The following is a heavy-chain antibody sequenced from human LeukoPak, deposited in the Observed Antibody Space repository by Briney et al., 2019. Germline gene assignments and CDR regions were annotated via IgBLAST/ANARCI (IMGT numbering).Heavy chain of an antibody. Sequence: SETLSLTCTVSGGSISSSSYYWGWIRQPPGKGLEWIGSIYYSGPTYYNPSLKSRVTISVDTSKNQFSLKLSSVTAADTAVYYCAGSPGGYYDSSNGFDYWGQGTLVTVSS. D-gene: IGHD3-22*01. CDR1: GGSISSSSYY. CDR2: IYYSGPT. V-gene: IGHV4-39*01. CDR3: AGSPGGYYDSSNGFDY. J-gene: IGHJ4*02.